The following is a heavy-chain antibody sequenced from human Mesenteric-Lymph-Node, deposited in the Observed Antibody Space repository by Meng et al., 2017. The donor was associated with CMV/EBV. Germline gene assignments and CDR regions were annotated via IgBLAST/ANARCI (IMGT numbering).Heavy chain of an antibody. Sequence: SVKVSCKASGGTFSSYAISWVRQAPGQGLEWMGGIIPIFGTANYAQKFQGRVTITTDESTSTAYMELSSLRSEDTAVYYCARDRGIVVVPAAIRYYCGMDVWGQGTTVTVSS. CDR2: IIPIFGTA. V-gene: IGHV1-69*05. D-gene: IGHD2-2*01. CDR1: GGTFSSYA. CDR3: ARDRGIVVVPAAIRYYCGMDV. J-gene: IGHJ6*02.